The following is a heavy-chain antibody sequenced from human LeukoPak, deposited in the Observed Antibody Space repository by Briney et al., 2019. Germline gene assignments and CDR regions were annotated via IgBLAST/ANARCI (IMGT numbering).Heavy chain of an antibody. CDR1: GFTFSSYA. D-gene: IGHD2-8*01. CDR2: IRGSGGST. J-gene: IGHJ3*02. Sequence: GGSLRLSCAASGFTFSSYAMSGCRQAQGKGLECQSAIRGSGGSTKYTVSVKSRYTIHRDNSKNTLYLQMNSLRAEDTAVYDCANPVYYGDAFDIWGQGTMVTVSS. CDR3: ANPVYYGDAFDI. V-gene: IGHV3-23*01.